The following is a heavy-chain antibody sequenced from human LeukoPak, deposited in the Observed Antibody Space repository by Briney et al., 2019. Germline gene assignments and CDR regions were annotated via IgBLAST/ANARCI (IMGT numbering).Heavy chain of an antibody. D-gene: IGHD3-16*02. CDR3: ANSYYVWGSYRKSSPPRFFDY. CDR1: GFTFSSYA. CDR2: ISYDGSNK. Sequence: GRSLRLSCAASGFTFSSYAMHWVRQAPGKGLEWVAVISYDGSNKYYADSVKGRFTISRDNSKNTLYLQMNSLRAEDTAVYYCANSYYVWGSYRKSSPPRFFDYWGQGTLVTVSS. J-gene: IGHJ4*02. V-gene: IGHV3-30*04.